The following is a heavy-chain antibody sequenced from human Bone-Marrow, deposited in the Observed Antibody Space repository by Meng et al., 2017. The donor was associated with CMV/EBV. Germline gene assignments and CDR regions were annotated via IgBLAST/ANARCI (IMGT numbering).Heavy chain of an antibody. J-gene: IGHJ6*02. Sequence: SETLSLTCAVYGGSFSGYYWSWIRQPPGKGLEWIGEINHSGSTNYNPSLKSRVTISVDTSKNQFSLKLSSVTAADTAVYYCARGQWLSTPSYYYYYGMDVWGQGTTVTVS. CDR2: INHSGST. D-gene: IGHD3-22*01. CDR1: GGSFSGYY. V-gene: IGHV4-34*01. CDR3: ARGQWLSTPSYYYYYGMDV.